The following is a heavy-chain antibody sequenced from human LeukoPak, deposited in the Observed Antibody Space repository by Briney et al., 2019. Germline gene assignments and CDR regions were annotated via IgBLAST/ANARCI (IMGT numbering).Heavy chain of an antibody. D-gene: IGHD6-19*01. Sequence: GASVKVSCKASGGTFSSYAISWVRQAPGQGLEWMGGIIPIFGTANYPQKFQGRVTITADKSTSTAYMELSSLRSEDTAVYYCARERQWLAQGAFDIWGQGTMVTVSS. CDR2: IIPIFGTA. V-gene: IGHV1-69*06. J-gene: IGHJ3*02. CDR3: ARERQWLAQGAFDI. CDR1: GGTFSSYA.